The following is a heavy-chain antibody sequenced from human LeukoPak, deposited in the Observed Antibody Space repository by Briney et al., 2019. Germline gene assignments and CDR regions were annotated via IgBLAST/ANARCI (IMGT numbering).Heavy chain of an antibody. D-gene: IGHD6-13*01. CDR2: IYPGYSDA. V-gene: IGHV5-51*01. CDR3: VRFALTSSLDH. J-gene: IGHJ5*02. CDR1: GTKFTNNW. Sequence: GESLQISCKISGTKFTNNWIGWGRQVPGKGLEWMGLIYPGYSDAKYSPSFQGQVTLSVDASISTAYLQLSGLRASDTAIYYCVRFALTSSLDHWGQGTLVTVSS.